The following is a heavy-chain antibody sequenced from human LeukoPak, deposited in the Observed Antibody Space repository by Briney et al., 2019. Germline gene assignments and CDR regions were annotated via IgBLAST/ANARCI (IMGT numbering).Heavy chain of an antibody. Sequence: ASVKVSCKASGYTFTGYYMHWVRQAPGQGLERMGWINPNSGGTNYAQKFQGRVTMTRDTSISTAYMELSRLRSDDTAVYYCARDLGRNYVWGSYRQVEEGPDYWGQGTLVTVSS. D-gene: IGHD3-16*02. J-gene: IGHJ4*02. CDR2: INPNSGGT. CDR1: GYTFTGYY. V-gene: IGHV1-2*02. CDR3: ARDLGRNYVWGSYRQVEEGPDY.